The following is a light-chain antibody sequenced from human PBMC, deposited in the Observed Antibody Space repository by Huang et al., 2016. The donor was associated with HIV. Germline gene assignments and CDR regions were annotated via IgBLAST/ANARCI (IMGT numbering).Light chain of an antibody. CDR1: QDIDAY. CDR3: QKYNDVPRT. J-gene: IGKJ1*01. V-gene: IGKV1-27*01. Sequence: DIQMTQSPSSLSASIGDRITISCRARQDIDAYLAWYQHKPGKVPNLLIYAASTVQSGVPSRFSGSGSGTNFTLTIGSLQPEDVGSYYCQKYNDVPRTFGHGTKVEIK. CDR2: AAS.